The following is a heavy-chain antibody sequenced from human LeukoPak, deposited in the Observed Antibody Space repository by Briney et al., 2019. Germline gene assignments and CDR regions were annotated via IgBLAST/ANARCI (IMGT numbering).Heavy chain of an antibody. CDR2: INHSGST. Sequence: PSETLSLTCAVYGGSFSGYYWSWIRQPPGKGLEGIGEINHSGSTNYNPSLKSRVTISVDTSKNQFSLKLSSVTAADTAVYYCARVLKLRGYSYADYWGQGTLVTVSS. CDR3: ARVLKLRGYSYADY. D-gene: IGHD5-18*01. J-gene: IGHJ4*02. CDR1: GGSFSGYY. V-gene: IGHV4-34*01.